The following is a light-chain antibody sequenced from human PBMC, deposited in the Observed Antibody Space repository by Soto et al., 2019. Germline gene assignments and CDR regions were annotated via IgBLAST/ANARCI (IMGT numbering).Light chain of an antibody. V-gene: IGLV1-44*01. J-gene: IGLJ1*01. CDR3: AAWDDSLNGRYV. Sequence: QSVLTQPPSASGTPGQRVTISCSGSSSNIGSHSVNWYQQVPGSAPKLLIYSNNERPSGVPDRFAGSRSGTSASLTISGLQSEDEADFCCAAWDDSLNGRYVFGTGTKLTVL. CDR1: SSNIGSHS. CDR2: SNN.